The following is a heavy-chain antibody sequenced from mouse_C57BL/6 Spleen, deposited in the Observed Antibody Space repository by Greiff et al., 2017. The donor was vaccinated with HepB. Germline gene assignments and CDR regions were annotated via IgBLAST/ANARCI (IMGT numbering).Heavy chain of an antibody. D-gene: IGHD1-1*01. J-gene: IGHJ1*03. CDR1: GYTFTDYE. Sequence: VQLQQSGAELVRPGASVTLSCKASGYTFTDYEMHWVKQTPVHGLEWIGAIDPETGGTAYNQKFKGKAILTADKSSSTAYMELRSLTSEDSAVYYCTRNYARRGYFDVWGTGTTVTVSS. V-gene: IGHV1-15*01. CDR3: TRNYARRGYFDV. CDR2: IDPETGGT.